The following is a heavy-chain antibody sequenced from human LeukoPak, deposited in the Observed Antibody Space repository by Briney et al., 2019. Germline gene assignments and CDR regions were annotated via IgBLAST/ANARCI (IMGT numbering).Heavy chain of an antibody. D-gene: IGHD1-1*01. J-gene: IGHJ4*02. Sequence: SETLSLTCTVSGGSISSGGYYWSWIRQHPGKGLEWIGYIYCSGSTYYNPSLKSRVTISVDTSKNQFSLKLSSVTAADTAVYYCARWFKVDNTLDYWGQGTLVTVSS. CDR3: ARWFKVDNTLDY. V-gene: IGHV4-31*03. CDR1: GGSISSGGYY. CDR2: IYCSGST.